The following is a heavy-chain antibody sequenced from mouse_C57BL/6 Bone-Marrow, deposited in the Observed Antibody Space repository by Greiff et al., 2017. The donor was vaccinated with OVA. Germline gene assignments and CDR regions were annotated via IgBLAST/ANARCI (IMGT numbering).Heavy chain of an antibody. CDR3: EATVHTYWYFDV. CDR2: IYPGSGST. CDR1: GYTFTSYW. J-gene: IGHJ1*03. V-gene: IGHV1-55*01. Sequence: QVQLQQPGAELVKPGASVKMSCKASGYTFTSYWITWVKQRPGQGLEWIGDIYPGSGSTNYNEKFKSKATLTVDTSSSTAYMQLSSLTSEDSAVYYCEATVHTYWYFDVWGTGTTVTVSS. D-gene: IGHD1-1*01.